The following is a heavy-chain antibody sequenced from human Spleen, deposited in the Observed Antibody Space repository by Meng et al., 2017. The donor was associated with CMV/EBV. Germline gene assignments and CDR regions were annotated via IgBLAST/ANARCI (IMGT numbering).Heavy chain of an antibody. CDR1: GDSFRDKD. D-gene: IGHD6-6*01. CDR2: MNPKRGIT. Sequence: ASVKVSCKASGDSFRDKDINWVRQAPGQGLEGMGWMNPKRGITGYAQKFQGRITLTRDTSISTAYMELSGLTSDDTAVYYCARARPPNWFDPWGQGTLVTVSS. V-gene: IGHV1-8*03. CDR3: ARARPPNWFDP. J-gene: IGHJ5*02.